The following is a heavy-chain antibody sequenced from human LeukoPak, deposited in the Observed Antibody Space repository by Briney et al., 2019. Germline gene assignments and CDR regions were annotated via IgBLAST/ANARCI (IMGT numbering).Heavy chain of an antibody. CDR1: GFTFSSYS. J-gene: IGHJ4*02. D-gene: IGHD2-15*01. Sequence: GGSLRLSCAASGFTFSSYSMNWVRQAPGKGLEWVSSISSSSSYIYYADSVKGRFTISRDNAKNSLYLQMNSLRAEDTAVYYCARRYCSGGSCSVAKFFFDYWGQGTPVTVSS. V-gene: IGHV3-21*01. CDR2: ISSSSSYI. CDR3: ARRYCSGGSCSVAKFFFDY.